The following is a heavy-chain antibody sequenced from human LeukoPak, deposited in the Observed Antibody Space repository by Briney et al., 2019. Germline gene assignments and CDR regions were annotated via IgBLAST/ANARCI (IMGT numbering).Heavy chain of an antibody. CDR1: GLTFSSYW. J-gene: IGHJ4*02. D-gene: IGHD2-2*01. V-gene: IGHV3-7*03. Sequence: PGGSQRLSCEASGLTFSSYWMSWVRQAPGKGLEWVANINPGGGTKNYVASVKGRFTVSRDNAANSLYLQMNSLRAEDTAVYYCARNPASIVVVPAAIYFDYWGQGTLVTVSS. CDR2: INPGGGTK. CDR3: ARNPASIVVVPAAIYFDY.